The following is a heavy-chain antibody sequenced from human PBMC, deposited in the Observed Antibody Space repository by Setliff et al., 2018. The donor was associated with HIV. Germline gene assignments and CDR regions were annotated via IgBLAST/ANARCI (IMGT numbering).Heavy chain of an antibody. V-gene: IGHV1-8*02. CDR2: MNPNSGVS. D-gene: IGHD3-10*01. CDR3: ASGKGVRGVIIRGGLDV. CDR1: GHTFTNYD. J-gene: IGHJ6*04. Sequence: GASVKVSCKPPGHTFTNYDVHWMRRAPGQGLEWMGWMNPNSGVSGYAQKFKDRFIMTRDTSISTAYMELSSLTSEDTAVYYCASGKGVRGVIIRGGLDVWGKGTTVTVSS.